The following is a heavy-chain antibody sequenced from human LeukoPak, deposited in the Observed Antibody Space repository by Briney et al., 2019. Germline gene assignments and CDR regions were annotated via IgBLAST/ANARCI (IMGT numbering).Heavy chain of an antibody. J-gene: IGHJ6*02. V-gene: IGHV4-59*02. CDR1: GVSVSSHY. Sequence: SETLSLTCTVSGVSVSSHYGSWIRQPPGKGLEWIGYIYYSGSTNYNPSLKSRVTISVDTSKNQFSLKLSSVTAADTAVYYCARTSGSYFYYYGMDVWGQGTTVTVSS. D-gene: IGHD1-26*01. CDR2: IYYSGST. CDR3: ARTSGSYFYYYGMDV.